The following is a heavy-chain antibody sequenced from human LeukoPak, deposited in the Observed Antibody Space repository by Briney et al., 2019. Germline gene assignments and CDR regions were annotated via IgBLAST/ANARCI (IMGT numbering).Heavy chain of an antibody. J-gene: IGHJ1*01. CDR1: GGTFSNHP. Sequence: ASVKVSCKASGGTFSNHPISWVRQAPGQGLEWMGRIIPLFGTTTYAQNFQGRVTITADKSTRTAYMELSSLSSEDTAMYYCATEDAAAVYFQHWGQGTLVTVSS. V-gene: IGHV1-69*06. CDR3: ATEDAAAVYFQH. CDR2: IIPLFGTT. D-gene: IGHD6-25*01.